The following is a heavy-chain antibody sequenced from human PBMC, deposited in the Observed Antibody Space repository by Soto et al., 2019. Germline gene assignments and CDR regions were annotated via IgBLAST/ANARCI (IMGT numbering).Heavy chain of an antibody. D-gene: IGHD5-18*01. V-gene: IGHV1-2*04. CDR3: ARARGKQLWSPTDALDI. Sequence: ASVKVSCKASGYTFTGYYMHWVRQAPGQGLEWMGWINPNSGGTNYAQKFQGWVTMTRDTSISTAYMELSRLRSDDTAVYYCARARGKQLWSPTDALDIWGQGTMVTVSS. CDR1: GYTFTGYY. CDR2: INPNSGGT. J-gene: IGHJ3*02.